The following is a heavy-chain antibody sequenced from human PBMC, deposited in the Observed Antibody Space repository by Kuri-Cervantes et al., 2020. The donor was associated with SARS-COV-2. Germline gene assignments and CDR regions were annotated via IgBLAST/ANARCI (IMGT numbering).Heavy chain of an antibody. D-gene: IGHD5-18*01. CDR2: IIPIFGIA. J-gene: IGHJ6*02. Sequence: SVKVSCKASGGTFSSYAISWVRQAPGQGLEWMGRIIPIFGIANYAQKFQGRVTITADKSTSTAYMELSRLRSDDTAVYYCAREDTAMVTDYYYGMDVWGQGTTVTVSS. V-gene: IGHV1-69*04. CDR1: GGTFSSYA. CDR3: AREDTAMVTDYYYGMDV.